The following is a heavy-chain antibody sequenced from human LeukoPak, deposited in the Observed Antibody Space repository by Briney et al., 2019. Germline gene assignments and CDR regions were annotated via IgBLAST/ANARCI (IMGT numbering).Heavy chain of an antibody. J-gene: IGHJ6*04. V-gene: IGHV3-30*04. CDR2: ISYDGSNK. CDR1: GFTFSTYA. Sequence: GRSLRLSCAASGFTFSTYAMHWVRQAPGKGLEWVAVISYDGSNKYYADSVKGRFTISRDISKNTLYLQMNSLRAEDTAMYYCSRDMSPAMDVWGKGTTVNVSS. D-gene: IGHD3-10*02. CDR3: SRDMSPAMDV.